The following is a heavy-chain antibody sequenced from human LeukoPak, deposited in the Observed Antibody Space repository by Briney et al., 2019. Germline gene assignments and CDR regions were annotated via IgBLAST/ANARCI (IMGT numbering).Heavy chain of an antibody. Sequence: SETLSLTCTVSVGSISSSSYYWGWIRQPPGKGLEWIGRTSDSGSTYYSPSLKSRVTISVDTSKNQFSLKLSSVTAADTAVYYCARGYNYGSGRVYYYSYMDVWGKGTTVTVSS. CDR3: ARGYNYGSGRVYYYSYMDV. D-gene: IGHD5-18*01. V-gene: IGHV4-39*01. CDR2: TSDSGST. J-gene: IGHJ6*03. CDR1: VGSISSSSYY.